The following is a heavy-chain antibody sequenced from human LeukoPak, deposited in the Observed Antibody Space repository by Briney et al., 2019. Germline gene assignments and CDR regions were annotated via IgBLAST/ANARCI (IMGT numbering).Heavy chain of an antibody. Sequence: QTGGSLRLSCAASGFTFDDYAMHWVRQAPGKGLEWVSGISWNSGSIGYADSVKGRFTISRDNAKNSLYLQMNSLRAEDTALYYCAKGHDYDSSGYYTFYFDYWGQGTLVTVSS. CDR1: GFTFDDYA. CDR3: AKGHDYDSSGYYTFYFDY. J-gene: IGHJ4*02. D-gene: IGHD3-22*01. V-gene: IGHV3-9*01. CDR2: ISWNSGSI.